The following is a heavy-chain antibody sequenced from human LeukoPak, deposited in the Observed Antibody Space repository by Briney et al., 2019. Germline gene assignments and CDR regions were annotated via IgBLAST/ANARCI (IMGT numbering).Heavy chain of an antibody. CDR1: GYTFTGYY. Sequence: ASVKVSCKASGYTFTGYYMHWLRQAPGQGLEWMGWINPNSGGTNYARKFQGRFTMTRDTSISTAYMELSRLRSADTAVYYCARARIRVVPAAIGYWGQGTLVTVSS. D-gene: IGHD2-2*02. V-gene: IGHV1-2*02. J-gene: IGHJ4*02. CDR3: ARARIRVVPAAIGY. CDR2: INPNSGGT.